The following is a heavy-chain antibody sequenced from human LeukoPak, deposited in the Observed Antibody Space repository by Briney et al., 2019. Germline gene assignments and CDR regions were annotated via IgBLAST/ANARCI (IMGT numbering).Heavy chain of an antibody. Sequence: PGGSLRLSCAASGFTFSSYGMHWVRQAPGKGLEWVAVIWYDGSNKYYADSVKGRFTISRDNSKNTLYLQMNSLRPEDTAVYYCARDWVSIAVTGSGSNWFDPWGQGTLVTVSS. V-gene: IGHV3-33*01. D-gene: IGHD6-19*01. J-gene: IGHJ5*02. CDR2: IWYDGSNK. CDR1: GFTFSSYG. CDR3: ARDWVSIAVTGSGSNWFDP.